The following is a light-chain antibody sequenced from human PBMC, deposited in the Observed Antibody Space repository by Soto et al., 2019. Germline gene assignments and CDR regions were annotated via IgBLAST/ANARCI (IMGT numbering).Light chain of an antibody. CDR1: SSNIESNT. CDR3: LAWDDSLNGNL. CDR2: TND. Sequence: QSVLTQPPSASGTPGQRVTISCSGSSSNIESNTVYWYLQLPGMAPRLLIHTNDRRPSGVPDRFSGSKSGTSASLAISGLQSEDEADYYCLAWDDSLNGNLFGTGTKVTVL. J-gene: IGLJ1*01. V-gene: IGLV1-44*01.